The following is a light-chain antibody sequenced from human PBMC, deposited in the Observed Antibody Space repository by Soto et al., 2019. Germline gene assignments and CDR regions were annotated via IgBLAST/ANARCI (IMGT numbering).Light chain of an antibody. CDR1: SGHSSYI. V-gene: IGLV4-60*02. CDR3: ETWDSNTRV. Sequence: QAVVTQSSSASASLGSSVKRTCTLSSGHSSYIIAWHHQQPGKAPRYLMKLEGSGSYNKGSGVPDRFSGSSSGADRYLTISNLQFEDEANYYCETWDSNTRVFGGGTKLTVL. J-gene: IGLJ2*01. CDR2: LEGSGSY.